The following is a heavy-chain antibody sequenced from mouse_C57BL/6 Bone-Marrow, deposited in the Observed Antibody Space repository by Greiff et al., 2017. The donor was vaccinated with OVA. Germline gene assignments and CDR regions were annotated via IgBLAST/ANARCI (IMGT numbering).Heavy chain of an antibody. CDR3: ARWDDYDAWLAY. J-gene: IGHJ3*01. CDR1: GFNIKDDY. V-gene: IGHV14-4*01. CDR2: IDPENGDT. Sequence: EVQLQQSGAELVRPGASVKLSCTASGFNIKDDYMHWVKQRPEQGLEWIGWIDPENGDTEYATKFQGKATITADTSSNTAYLQLSSLTSEDTAVYYCARWDDYDAWLAYWGQGTRVTVSA. D-gene: IGHD2-4*01.